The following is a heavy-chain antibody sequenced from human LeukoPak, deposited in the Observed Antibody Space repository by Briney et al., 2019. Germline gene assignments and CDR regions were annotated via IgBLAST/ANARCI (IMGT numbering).Heavy chain of an antibody. V-gene: IGHV1-8*01. CDR2: MNPDSGNT. Sequence: GASVRVSCKASEYTFNIYDINWVRQATGQGGEWMGWMNPDSGNTGFAQKFQGRVTMTRKTSITTAYMELSSLRSEDTAVYYCAVHLPGDYLDRWGQGTLVTVSS. CDR1: EYTFNIYD. J-gene: IGHJ4*02. CDR3: AVHLPGDYLDR.